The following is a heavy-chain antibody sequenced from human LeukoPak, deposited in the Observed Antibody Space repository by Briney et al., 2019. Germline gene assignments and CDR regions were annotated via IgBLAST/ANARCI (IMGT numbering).Heavy chain of an antibody. CDR2: INHSGST. CDR1: GGSFSGYY. D-gene: IGHD6-19*01. Sequence: SETLSLTCAVYGGSFSGYYWSWIRQPPGKGLEWIGEINHSGSTNYNPSLKSRVTISVDTSKNQFSLKLSSVTAADTAVYYRARAYIAVAARGNAFDIWGQGTVVTVSS. CDR3: ARAYIAVAARGNAFDI. V-gene: IGHV4-34*01. J-gene: IGHJ3*02.